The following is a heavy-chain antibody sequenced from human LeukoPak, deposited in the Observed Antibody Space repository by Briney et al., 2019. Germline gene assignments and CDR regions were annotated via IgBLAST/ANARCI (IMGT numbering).Heavy chain of an antibody. D-gene: IGHD3-10*01. Sequence: PGVSLRLSCAASGFTFSSYWMSWVRQAPGKGLEWVANIKQDGSEKYYVDSVKGRFTISRDNAKNSLYLQMNSLRAEDTAVYYCARLLLWFGEGNYYFDYWGQGTLVTVSS. CDR2: IKQDGSEK. V-gene: IGHV3-7*03. CDR1: GFTFSSYW. CDR3: ARLLLWFGEGNYYFDY. J-gene: IGHJ4*02.